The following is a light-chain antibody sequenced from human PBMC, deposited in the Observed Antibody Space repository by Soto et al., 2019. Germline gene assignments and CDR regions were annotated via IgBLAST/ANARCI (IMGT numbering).Light chain of an antibody. CDR2: EVT. V-gene: IGLV2-23*02. CDR1: SSDVGTYNL. CDR3: CSYAGSSYV. Sequence: QSALTQAACVSGSHGQSITISCTGTSSDVGTYNLVSWYQQLPGKAPKLIIYEVTKRPSGVSNRFSGSKSGNTASLTVSGLQAEDESDYYCCSYAGSSYVFGTGTKVTVL. J-gene: IGLJ1*01.